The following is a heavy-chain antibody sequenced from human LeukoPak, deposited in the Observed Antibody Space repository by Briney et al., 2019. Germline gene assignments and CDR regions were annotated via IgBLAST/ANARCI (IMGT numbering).Heavy chain of an antibody. V-gene: IGHV4-34*01. CDR2: INHSGST. J-gene: IGHJ6*03. CDR1: GGSFSGYY. CDR3: ARAPPRHDYYYYYYMDV. Sequence: SETLPLTCAVYGGSFSGYYWSWIRQPPGKGLEWIGEINHSGSTNYNPSLKSRVTISVDTSKNQFSLKLSSVTAADTAVYYCARAPPRHDYYYYYYMDVWGKGTTVTVSS.